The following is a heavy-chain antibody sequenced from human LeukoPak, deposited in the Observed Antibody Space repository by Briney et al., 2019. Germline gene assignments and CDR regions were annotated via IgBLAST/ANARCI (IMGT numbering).Heavy chain of an antibody. J-gene: IGHJ3*02. CDR3: AAELEMATDAFDI. V-gene: IGHV1-58*02. CDR1: GFTFTTSA. CDR2: IVVGSGNT. Sequence: SVKVSCKASGFTFTTSAMQWVRQARGQRAEWIGWIVVGSGNTNYAQKSQDRVTITRDKSTGTAYMELSRLRSDDTAVYYCAAELEMATDAFDIWGQGTMVTVSS. D-gene: IGHD5-24*01.